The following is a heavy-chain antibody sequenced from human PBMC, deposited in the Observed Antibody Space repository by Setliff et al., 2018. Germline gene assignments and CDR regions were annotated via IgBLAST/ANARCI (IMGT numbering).Heavy chain of an antibody. CDR3: ATDGPAYPLGAFDV. CDR2: INHSGST. Sequence: PSETLSLTCAVYGGSFSGYYWSWIRQPPGKGLEWIGEINHSGSTNCNPSLKSRVTMSVDTSKNQFSLKLTSVTAADTALYYCATDGPAYPLGAFDVWGQGTMVTVSS. J-gene: IGHJ3*01. CDR1: GGSFSGYY. D-gene: IGHD3-16*01. V-gene: IGHV4-34*01.